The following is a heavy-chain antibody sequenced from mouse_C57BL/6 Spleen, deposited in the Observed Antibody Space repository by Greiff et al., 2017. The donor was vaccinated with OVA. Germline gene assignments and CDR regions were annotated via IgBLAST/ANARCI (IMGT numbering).Heavy chain of an antibody. CDR2: IHPNSGST. J-gene: IGHJ4*01. CDR3: ARADAKDY. Sequence: VQLQQPGAGLVKPGASVKLSCTASGYTFTSYWMHWVKQRPGQGLEWIGLIHPNSGSTNYNEKFKSRATLTVDKSSSTAYMQLSSLTTEDSAVYYGARADAKDYWGQGTSVTVSS. CDR1: GYTFTSYW. V-gene: IGHV1-64*01.